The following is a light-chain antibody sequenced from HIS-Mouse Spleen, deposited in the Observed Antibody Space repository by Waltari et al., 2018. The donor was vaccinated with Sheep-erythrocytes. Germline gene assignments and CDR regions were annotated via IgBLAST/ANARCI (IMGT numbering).Light chain of an antibody. Sequence: QSALTQPRSVSGSPGQSVTIPCTGTSSDVGGYNYVPCYQQPPGKAPKLMIYDVSKRPSGVPDRFSGSKSGNTASLTISGLQAEDEADYYCCSYAGSYNHVFATGTKVTVL. CDR3: CSYAGSYNHV. CDR2: DVS. CDR1: SSDVGGYNY. J-gene: IGLJ1*01. V-gene: IGLV2-11*01.